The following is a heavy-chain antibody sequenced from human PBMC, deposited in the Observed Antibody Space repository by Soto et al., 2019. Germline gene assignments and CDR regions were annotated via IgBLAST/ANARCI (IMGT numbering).Heavy chain of an antibody. V-gene: IGHV3-23*01. D-gene: IGHD2-15*01. Sequence: EVQLLESGGGLVQPGGSLRLSCAASRFTFSSYAMSWVRQAPGKGLEWVAAISGSGGSTYYADSVKGRFTISRDIPKNTLYLQMNSLRAEDSAVYYCAKDRGYCSRGSCYSDYFGFWGQGTLVTVSS. CDR2: ISGSGGST. CDR1: RFTFSSYA. CDR3: AKDRGYCSRGSCYSDYFGF. J-gene: IGHJ4*02.